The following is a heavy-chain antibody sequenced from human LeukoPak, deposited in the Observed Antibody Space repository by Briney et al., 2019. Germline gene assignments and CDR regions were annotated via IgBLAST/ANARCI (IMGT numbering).Heavy chain of an antibody. V-gene: IGHV4-39*07. Sequence: SETLSLTCTVSGGSISSNSYYWGWIRQPPGKGLKWIGSIYYSGSTYYNPSLKSRVTMSVDTSKNQFSLKLSSVTAADTAVYYCARGVVITFGGAADYWGQGTLVTVSS. CDR2: IYYSGST. J-gene: IGHJ4*02. CDR3: ARGVVITFGGAADY. CDR1: GGSISSNSYY. D-gene: IGHD3-16*01.